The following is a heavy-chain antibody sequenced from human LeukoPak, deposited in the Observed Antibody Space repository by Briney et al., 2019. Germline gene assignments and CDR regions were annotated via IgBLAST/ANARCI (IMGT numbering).Heavy chain of an antibody. CDR2: IWYDGSNK. CDR3: AREGSGWFSSAYYFDY. D-gene: IGHD6-19*01. V-gene: IGHV3-33*01. Sequence: GGSLRLSCAASGFTFSSYGMHWVRQAPGKGLEWVAVIWYDGSNKYYADSVKGRFTISRDNSKNTLYLQMNSLRAEDTAVYYCAREGSGWFSSAYYFDYWGQGTLVTVSS. J-gene: IGHJ4*02. CDR1: GFTFSSYG.